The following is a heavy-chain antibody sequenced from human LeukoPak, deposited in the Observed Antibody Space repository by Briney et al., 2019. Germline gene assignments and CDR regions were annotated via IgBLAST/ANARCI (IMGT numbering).Heavy chain of an antibody. CDR2: ISGSGDNT. J-gene: IGHJ4*02. CDR1: GFTFSSHG. V-gene: IGHV3-23*01. D-gene: IGHD3-22*01. Sequence: GGSLRLSCAASGFTFSSHGMSWVRQAPGKGLEWVSTISGSGDNTYYADSVKGRFTISRDNSKNTVYLQMNSLRAEDTAVYYCAKGSRRISMIVVDKNLDYWGQGTLVTVSS. CDR3: AKGSRRISMIVVDKNLDY.